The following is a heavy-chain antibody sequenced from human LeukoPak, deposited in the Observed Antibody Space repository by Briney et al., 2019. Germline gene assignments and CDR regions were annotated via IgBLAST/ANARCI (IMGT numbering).Heavy chain of an antibody. CDR1: GVTLSNYV. CDR2: ISSSGSGGNT. V-gene: IGHV3-23*01. J-gene: IGHJ5*02. CDR3: AKDAQPRSRWFDP. Sequence: GGSLRLSCVASGVTLSNYVMSWARQAPGKGLEWVSGISSSGSGGNTYYADSVKGRFTISRDSSRNTLFLHMNTLRAEDTAIYYCAKDAQPRSRWFDPWGQGTLVTVSS. D-gene: IGHD3-16*01.